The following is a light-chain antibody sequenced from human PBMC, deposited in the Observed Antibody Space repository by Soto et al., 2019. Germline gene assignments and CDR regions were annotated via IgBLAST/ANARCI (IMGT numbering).Light chain of an antibody. CDR2: GAS. J-gene: IGKJ4*01. CDR3: QQYSTSRLT. CDR1: QSVTSSY. Sequence: EIVLTQSPGTLSLSPGERATLSCRASQSVTSSYLAWYQQKPGQAPRLLISGASSRATGIPDRFSGSGSGTDFTLTLSRLEPEDFAVYYCQQYSTSRLTFGGGTQVEIK. V-gene: IGKV3-20*01.